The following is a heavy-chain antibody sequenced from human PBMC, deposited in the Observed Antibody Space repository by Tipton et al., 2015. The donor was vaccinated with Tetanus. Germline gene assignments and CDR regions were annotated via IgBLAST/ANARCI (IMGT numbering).Heavy chain of an antibody. J-gene: IGHJ4*02. D-gene: IGHD2-15*01. Sequence: SLRLSCAASGFIFSSYGIHWVRQAPGKGLEWVAVSWYDGTDKYYAGSVKGRFTISRGNSKNTLYLQMDSLRAEDTAVYYCAREADCSGGSCFSGDFDNWGQGTQVTVSS. CDR2: SWYDGTDK. CDR1: GFIFSSYG. V-gene: IGHV3-33*01. CDR3: AREADCSGGSCFSGDFDN.